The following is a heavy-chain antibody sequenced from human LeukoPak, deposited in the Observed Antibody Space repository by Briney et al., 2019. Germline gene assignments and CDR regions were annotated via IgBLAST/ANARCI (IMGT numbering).Heavy chain of an antibody. CDR3: ATLERGYAVAVDY. CDR1: GFIFSSYA. Sequence: GGSLRLSCAASGFIFSSYAMHWVRQAPGKGLEWVAVISYDGSNKYYADSVKGRFTISRDNSKNTLYLQMNSLRAEDTAVYYCATLERGYAVAVDYWGQGTLVTVSS. J-gene: IGHJ4*02. V-gene: IGHV3-30*04. CDR2: ISYDGSNK. D-gene: IGHD6-19*01.